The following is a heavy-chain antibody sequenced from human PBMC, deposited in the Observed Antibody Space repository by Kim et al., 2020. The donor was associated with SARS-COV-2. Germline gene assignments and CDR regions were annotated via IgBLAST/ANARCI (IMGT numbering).Heavy chain of an antibody. CDR3: ARGLNYYYDSSGYILSYYYYYGMDV. J-gene: IGHJ6*02. D-gene: IGHD3-22*01. V-gene: IGHV4-34*01. Sequence: SETLSLTCAVYGGSFSGYYWSWIRQPPGKGLEWIGEINHSGSTNYNPSLKSRVTISVDTSKNQFSLKLSSVTAADTAVYYCARGLNYYYDSSGYILSYYYYYGMDVWGQGTTVTVSS. CDR1: GGSFSGYY. CDR2: INHSGST.